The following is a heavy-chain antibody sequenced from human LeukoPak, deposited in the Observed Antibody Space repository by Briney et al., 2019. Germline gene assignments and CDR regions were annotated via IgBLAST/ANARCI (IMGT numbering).Heavy chain of an antibody. CDR3: AKGDDSSGYFGY. V-gene: IGHV3-30*18. D-gene: IGHD3-22*01. CDR1: GFTFSSCG. CDR2: ISYDGSNK. J-gene: IGHJ4*02. Sequence: GRSLRLSCAASGFTFSSCGMHWVRQAPGKGLEWVAVISYDGSNKYYADSVKGRFTISRDNSKNTLYLQMNSLRAEDTAVYYCAKGDDSSGYFGYWGQGTLVTVSS.